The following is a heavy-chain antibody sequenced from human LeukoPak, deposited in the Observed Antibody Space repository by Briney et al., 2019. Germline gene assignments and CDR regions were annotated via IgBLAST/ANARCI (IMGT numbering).Heavy chain of an antibody. CDR1: GFTFDDYT. D-gene: IGHD5-24*01. Sequence: GGSLRLSCGASGFTFDDYTMHWVRQAPGKCLEWVSVISWDGATTYYSGSVKGRFTISRDNSKNSLYLQMNSLKTEDTALYYCAKADHRGNGYNYDYWGRGTMVTVSS. CDR3: AKADHRGNGYNYDY. CDR2: ISWDGATT. V-gene: IGHV3-43*01. J-gene: IGHJ4*02.